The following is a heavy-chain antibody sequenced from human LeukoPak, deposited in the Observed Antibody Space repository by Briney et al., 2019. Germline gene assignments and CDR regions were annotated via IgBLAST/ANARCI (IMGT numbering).Heavy chain of an antibody. CDR3: ASRKQWDMIDY. J-gene: IGHJ4*02. CDR1: GFTFSSYS. CDR2: ISSSSTI. V-gene: IGHV3-48*01. Sequence: PGGSLRLSCAASGFTFSSYSMNWVRQAPGKGLEWVSSISSSSTIYYADSVKGRFTISRDNAKNSLYLQMNSLRAEDTAVYYCASRKQWDMIDYWGQGTLVTVSS. D-gene: IGHD2-15*01.